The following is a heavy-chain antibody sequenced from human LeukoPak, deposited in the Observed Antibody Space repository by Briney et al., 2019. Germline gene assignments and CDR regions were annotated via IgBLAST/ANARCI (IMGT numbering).Heavy chain of an antibody. Sequence: ASVKVSCKASGYTFTSYYMHWVRQAPGQGLEWMGIINPSGGSTSYAQKFQGRVTITADKSTSTAYMELSSLRSEDTAVYYCARVPGDDAMMPSDIWGQGTMVTVSS. J-gene: IGHJ3*02. D-gene: IGHD3-10*01. V-gene: IGHV1-46*01. CDR1: GYTFTSYY. CDR2: INPSGGST. CDR3: ARVPGDDAMMPSDI.